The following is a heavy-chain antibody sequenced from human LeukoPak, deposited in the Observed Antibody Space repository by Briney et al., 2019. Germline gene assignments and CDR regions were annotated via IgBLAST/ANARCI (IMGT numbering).Heavy chain of an antibody. CDR1: GFTFSSYA. V-gene: IGHV3-23*01. D-gene: IGHD1-26*01. CDR3: AKASIVGATRRELGY. Sequence: GGSLRLSCAASGFTFSSYAMSWVRQAPGKGLEWVSAISGSGGSTHYADSVKGRFTISRDNSKNTLYLQMNSLRAEDTAVYYCAKASIVGATRRELGYWGQGTLVTVSS. J-gene: IGHJ4*02. CDR2: ISGSGGST.